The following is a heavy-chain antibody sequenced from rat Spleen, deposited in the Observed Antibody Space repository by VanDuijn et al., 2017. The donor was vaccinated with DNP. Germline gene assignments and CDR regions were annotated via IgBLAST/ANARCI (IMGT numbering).Heavy chain of an antibody. CDR1: GFTFSNYD. CDR3: ATEDYFDY. CDR2: IIFDNTRT. Sequence: EVQLVESGGGLVQPGRSLKLSCAASGFTFSNYDMAWVRQAPKKGLEWVATIIFDNTRTYYRDSVKGRFTISRDNAKRTLYLQMDSLRSEDTATYYCATEDYFDYWGQGVTVTVSS. V-gene: IGHV5S10*01. J-gene: IGHJ2*01.